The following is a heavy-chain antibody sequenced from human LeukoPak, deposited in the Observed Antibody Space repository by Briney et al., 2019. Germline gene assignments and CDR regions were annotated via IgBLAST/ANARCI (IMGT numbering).Heavy chain of an antibody. CDR1: GFTFSSYA. V-gene: IGHV3-30-3*01. J-gene: IGHJ3*02. Sequence: GGSLRLSCAASGFTFSSYAMHWVRQAPGKGLEWVAVISYDGSNKYYADSVKGRFTISRDNSKNTLYLQMNSLRAEDMAVYYCARDRPDAFDIWGQGTMVTVSS. CDR2: ISYDGSNK. CDR3: ARDRPDAFDI.